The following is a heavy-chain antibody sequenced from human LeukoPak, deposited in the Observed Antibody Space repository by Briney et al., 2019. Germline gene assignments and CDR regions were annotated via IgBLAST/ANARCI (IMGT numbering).Heavy chain of an antibody. CDR2: IYYSGTT. Sequence: SETLSLTCTVSGGSISHYYWSWIRQPPGKGLEWIGYIYYSGTTNYNPSLKSRVTISVDTSKNQFSLKLNSVTAADTAVYYCAREDPRTKVPEGMDVWGQGATVTVSS. CDR3: AREDPRTKVPEGMDV. V-gene: IGHV4-59*01. CDR1: GGSISHYY. J-gene: IGHJ6*02. D-gene: IGHD4/OR15-4a*01.